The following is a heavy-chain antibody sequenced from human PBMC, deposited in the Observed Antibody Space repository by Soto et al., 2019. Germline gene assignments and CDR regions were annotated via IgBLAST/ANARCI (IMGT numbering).Heavy chain of an antibody. V-gene: IGHV2-26*01. CDR1: GFSLSHAGMG. CDR2: IFSSDEK. J-gene: IGHJ5*02. D-gene: IGHD5-18*01. Sequence: SGPTLVNPTDTLTLTCTVSGFSLSHAGMGVSWIRQPPGKALEWLAHIFSSDEKSYRTSLETRLTVSKDTSKSQVVLTMTNMDPLDTATYYCARAVDRAISDIWFDPWGQGTQVTVSS. CDR3: ARAVDRAISDIWFDP.